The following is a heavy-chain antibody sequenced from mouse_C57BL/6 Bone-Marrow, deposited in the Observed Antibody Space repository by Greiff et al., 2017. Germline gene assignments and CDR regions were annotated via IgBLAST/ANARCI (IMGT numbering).Heavy chain of an antibody. CDR3: TRRGYYGSSYDYAMDY. D-gene: IGHD1-1*01. CDR2: IDPETGGT. J-gene: IGHJ4*01. Sequence: QVQLQQSGAELVRPGASVTLSCKASGYTFTDYEMHWVKQTPVHGLEWIGAIDPETGGTAYNQKFKGKAILTADKSSSTAYMELRSLTSEDSAVYYCTRRGYYGSSYDYAMDYWGQGTSVTVSS. CDR1: GYTFTDYE. V-gene: IGHV1-15*01.